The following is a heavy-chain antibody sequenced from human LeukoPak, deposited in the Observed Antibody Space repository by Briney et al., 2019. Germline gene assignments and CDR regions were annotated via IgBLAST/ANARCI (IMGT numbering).Heavy chain of an antibody. Sequence: PGGSLRLSCAASGFTFSSYAMSWVRQAPGKGLEWVSAISGSGGSTYYADSVKGRFTISRDNSKNTLYLQMNSLRAEETAVHYCAKGLPVRGVIIRGAFDIWGQGTMVTVSS. CDR2: ISGSGGST. V-gene: IGHV3-23*01. J-gene: IGHJ3*02. CDR3: AKGLPVRGVIIRGAFDI. CDR1: GFTFSSYA. D-gene: IGHD3-10*01.